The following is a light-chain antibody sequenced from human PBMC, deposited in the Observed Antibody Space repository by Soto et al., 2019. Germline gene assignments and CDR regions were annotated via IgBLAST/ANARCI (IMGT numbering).Light chain of an antibody. CDR3: QSYDSSLVV. CDR2: GNS. V-gene: IGLV1-40*01. J-gene: IGLJ2*01. CDR1: SSNIGAGYD. Sequence: QLVLTQPPSVSGAPGQRVTISCTGSSSNIGAGYDVHWYQQLPGTAAKLLIYGNSNRPSGVPDRFSGSKSGTSASLAITGLQAEDEADYYCQSYDSSLVVFGGGTKLTVL.